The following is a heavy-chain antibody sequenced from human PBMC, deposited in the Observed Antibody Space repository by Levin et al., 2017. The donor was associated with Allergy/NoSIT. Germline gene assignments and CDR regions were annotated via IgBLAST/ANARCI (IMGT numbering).Heavy chain of an antibody. Sequence: NTSETLSLTCAVYGGSFSGYYWSWIRQPPGKGLEWIGEINHSGSTNYNPSLKSRVTISVDTSKNQFSLKLSSVTAADTAVYYCARGRSIAARKFDPWGQGTLVTVSS. J-gene: IGHJ5*02. CDR1: GGSFSGYY. D-gene: IGHD6-6*01. CDR3: ARGRSIAARKFDP. CDR2: INHSGST. V-gene: IGHV4-34*01.